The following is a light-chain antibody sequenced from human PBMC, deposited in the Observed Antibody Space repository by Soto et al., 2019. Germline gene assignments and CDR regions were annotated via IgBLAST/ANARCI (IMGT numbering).Light chain of an antibody. J-gene: IGKJ4*01. V-gene: IGKV3-20*01. Sequence: EIVLTQSPGTLSLSPGERGTLSCRASQIVSKNYLAWYQQKPGLAPRLLLYGASSRATGIPDRFSGSGSGTDFTLTISRLEPEDVAVYSCQQYASSPLTFGGGTKVEIK. CDR1: QIVSKNY. CDR3: QQYASSPLT. CDR2: GAS.